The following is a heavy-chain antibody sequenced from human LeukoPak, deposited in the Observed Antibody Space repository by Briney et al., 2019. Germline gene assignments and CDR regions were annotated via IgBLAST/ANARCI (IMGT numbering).Heavy chain of an antibody. D-gene: IGHD6-13*01. CDR2: MNPNSGNT. CDR3: AKDSSSWHFHFDY. Sequence: ASVKVSCKASGYTFTDYYMHWVRQAPGQGLEWIGWMNPNSGNTGYAQKFQGRVTMTRNTSISTVYMELSSLKSEDTAVYYCAKDSSSWHFHFDYWGQGTLVTVSS. J-gene: IGHJ4*02. CDR1: GYTFTDYY. V-gene: IGHV1-8*02.